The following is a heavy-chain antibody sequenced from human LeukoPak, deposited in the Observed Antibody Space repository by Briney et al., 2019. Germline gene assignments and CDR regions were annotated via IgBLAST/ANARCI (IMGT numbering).Heavy chain of an antibody. Sequence: KPSETLSLTCAVSGYSISSGYYWGWIRQPPGKGLEWIGSIYHSGSTYYNPSLKSRVTISVDTSKNQFSLKLSSVTAADTAVYYCARIGCSGGSCYFDGWGQGTLVTVSS. D-gene: IGHD2-15*01. V-gene: IGHV4-38-2*01. CDR1: GYSISSGYY. J-gene: IGHJ4*02. CDR3: ARIGCSGGSCYFDG. CDR2: IYHSGST.